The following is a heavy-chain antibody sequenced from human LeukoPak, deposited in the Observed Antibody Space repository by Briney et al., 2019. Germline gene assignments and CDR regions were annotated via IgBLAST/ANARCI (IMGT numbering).Heavy chain of an antibody. D-gene: IGHD1-14*01. J-gene: IGHJ5*02. CDR1: GGSISSYY. Sequence: SETLSLTCTVSGGSISSYYWTWIRHPPGKGLEWIGNIYYSGSTNYNPSLKSRVSMSVDTSNIQFSLKLSSVTAADTAVYYCARGGTYNGILSFDPWGQGTLVTFSS. CDR3: ARGGTYNGILSFDP. V-gene: IGHV4-59*01. CDR2: IYYSGST.